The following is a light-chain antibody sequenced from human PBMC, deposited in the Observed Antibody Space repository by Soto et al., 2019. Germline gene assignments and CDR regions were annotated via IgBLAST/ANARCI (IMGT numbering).Light chain of an antibody. CDR2: GNS. CDR1: SSNIGAGYD. J-gene: IGLJ1*01. Sequence: QSVLAQPPSVSVAPGQRVTISCTGSSSNIGAGYDVHWYQQLPGTAPKLLIYGNSNRPSGVPDRFSGSKSGTSASLAITGLQAEDEADYYCQSYDSSLSGSYVFGTGNKVTVL. V-gene: IGLV1-40*01. CDR3: QSYDSSLSGSYV.